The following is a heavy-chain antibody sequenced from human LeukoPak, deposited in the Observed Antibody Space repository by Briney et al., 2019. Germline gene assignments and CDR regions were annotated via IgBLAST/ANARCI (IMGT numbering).Heavy chain of an antibody. CDR1: GYTFTSYD. CDR3: ARPFNAVAATDADY. V-gene: IGHV1-8*01. D-gene: IGHD6-19*01. Sequence: ASVKVSCKASGYTFTSYDINWVRQATGQGLEWMGWMNPNSGNTGYAQKLQGRVTMTRNTSISTAYMELSSLRSEDTAVYYCARPFNAVAATDADYWGQGTLVTVSS. CDR2: MNPNSGNT. J-gene: IGHJ4*02.